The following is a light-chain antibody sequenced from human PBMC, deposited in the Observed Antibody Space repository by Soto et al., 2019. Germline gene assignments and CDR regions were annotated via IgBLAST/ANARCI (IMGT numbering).Light chain of an antibody. CDR3: LHYNIYSVT. V-gene: IGKV1-5*01. CDR2: DAS. J-gene: IGKJ1*01. CDR1: QSITNR. Sequence: DIQITQSPYPLSASVGNKVIIPCRASQSITNRWAWYQQKPGKAPKLLIYDASSLESGVPSRFSGSGSGAEFTLASWRLQADELATYYCLHYNIYSVTFGQGTKVE.